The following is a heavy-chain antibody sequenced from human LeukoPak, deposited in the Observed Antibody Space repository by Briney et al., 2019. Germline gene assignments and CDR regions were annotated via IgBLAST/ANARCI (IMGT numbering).Heavy chain of an antibody. CDR2: TYSGGTT. V-gene: IGHV3-53*01. CDR3: ARGLYYYYGMDV. J-gene: IGHJ6*02. Sequence: GGSLRLSCAASGFTVSSHYMTWVRQAPGKGLEWVSVTYSGGTTYYADSVKGRFTISRDNSKNTLYLQMNSLRAEDTAAFYCARGLYYYYGMDVWGQGTTVTVSS. CDR1: GFTVSSHY.